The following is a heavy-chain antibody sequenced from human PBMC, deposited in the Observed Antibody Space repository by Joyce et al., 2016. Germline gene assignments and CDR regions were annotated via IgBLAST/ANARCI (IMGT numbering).Heavy chain of an antibody. V-gene: IGHV3-23*01. CDR1: GFTFVGYA. Sequence: EVQLLESGGGLVQPGGSLRLSCAASGFTFVGYAMSWVRQAQGKGLEGCSAIGAGSRGTHYADSVRGRFTISRDDSDNSLYLHMSGLRSDDTAVYYCVRPRVAVAGTRWFDPWGQGTLVTVSS. J-gene: IGHJ5*02. CDR2: IGAGSRGT. CDR3: VRPRVAVAGTRWFDP. D-gene: IGHD6-13*01.